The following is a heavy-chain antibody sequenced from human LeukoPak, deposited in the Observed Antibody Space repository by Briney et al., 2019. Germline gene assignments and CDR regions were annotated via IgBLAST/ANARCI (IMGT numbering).Heavy chain of an antibody. CDR2: ISGRGDKT. J-gene: IGHJ3*01. Sequence: GGSLRLSCAAAGFSFSSYDMSWVRQAPGKGPEWVAGISGRGDKTYYADSVRGRFSISRDNSRNTLAPQMNSPRGEDTAVYYCAKRVNDCDSMSCYFTALHVWGQGTVVTVSS. V-gene: IGHV3-23*01. CDR1: GFSFSSYD. CDR3: AKRVNDCDSMSCYFTALHV. D-gene: IGHD2-2*01.